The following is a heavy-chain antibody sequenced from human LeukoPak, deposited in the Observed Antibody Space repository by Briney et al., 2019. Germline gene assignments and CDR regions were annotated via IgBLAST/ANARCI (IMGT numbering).Heavy chain of an antibody. J-gene: IGHJ4*02. CDR3: ARALNAGTAMVIDY. CDR1: GFTFSDHA. Sequence: GGSLRLSCAASGFTFSDHAMHWVRQAPGKGLEWVSAVGIAADTFYPGSVKGRFTISRENAKNSLYLQMNSLRVEDTAVYYCARALNAGTAMVIDYWGQGTLVTVSS. V-gene: IGHV3-13*01. D-gene: IGHD5-18*01. CDR2: VGIAADT.